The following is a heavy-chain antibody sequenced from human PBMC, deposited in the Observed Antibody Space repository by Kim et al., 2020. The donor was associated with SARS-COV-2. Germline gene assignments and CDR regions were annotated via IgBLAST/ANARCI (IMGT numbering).Heavy chain of an antibody. Sequence: ASVKVSCKASGYTFTSYGITWVRQAPGQGLEWMGWISAYNGNTNYAQKLQGRVTMTTDTSTSTAYMELRSLRSDDTAVYYCARVGPPESYLLWSGYFSETDNWFDPWGQGTLVTVSS. J-gene: IGHJ5*02. CDR2: ISAYNGNT. V-gene: IGHV1-18*01. D-gene: IGHD3-3*01. CDR1: GYTFTSYG. CDR3: ARVGPPESYLLWSGYFSETDNWFDP.